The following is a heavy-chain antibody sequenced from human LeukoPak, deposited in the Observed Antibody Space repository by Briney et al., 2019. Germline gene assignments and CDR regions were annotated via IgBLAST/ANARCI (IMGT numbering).Heavy chain of an antibody. CDR2: ISWNSGSI. J-gene: IGHJ4*02. Sequence: GGSLRLSCAASGFTFDDFAMHWVRQAPGKGLEWVSGISWNSGSIGYADSVKGRFTISRDNAKNSLYLQMNSLRAEDTALYYCAKGRGTVRGVMSYWGQGTLVTVSS. CDR1: GFTFDDFA. D-gene: IGHD3-10*01. V-gene: IGHV3-9*01. CDR3: AKGRGTVRGVMSY.